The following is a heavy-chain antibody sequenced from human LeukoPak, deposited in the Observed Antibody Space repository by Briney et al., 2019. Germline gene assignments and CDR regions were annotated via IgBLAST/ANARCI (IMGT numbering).Heavy chain of an antibody. Sequence: PGGSLRLSCAASGFSFSDYYMSWIRQAPGKGLEWVSYISSSSSYTNYADSVKGRFTISRDNAKNSLYLQMNSLRGEDTAVYYCARTGRDPYYYDSSGYTDDNWFDPWGQGTLVTVSS. CDR1: GFSFSDYY. CDR2: ISSSSSYT. J-gene: IGHJ5*02. D-gene: IGHD3-22*01. V-gene: IGHV3-11*06. CDR3: ARTGRDPYYYDSSGYTDDNWFDP.